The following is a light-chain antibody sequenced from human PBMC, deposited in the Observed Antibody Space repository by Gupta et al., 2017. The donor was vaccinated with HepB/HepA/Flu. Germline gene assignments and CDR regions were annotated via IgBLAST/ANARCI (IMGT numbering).Light chain of an antibody. CDR3: SSYAGSNNVV. CDR1: SSDVGGYNH. J-gene: IGLJ2*01. Sequence: QSALTQPPSASRSPGQSVTISCTGTSSDVGGYNHVSWYQQHPGTAPKLMIFEVNQRPSGVPDRFSGSKSGNTAFLTVSGLQADDEANYYCSSYAGSNNVVFGGGTKLTVL. CDR2: EVN. V-gene: IGLV2-8*01.